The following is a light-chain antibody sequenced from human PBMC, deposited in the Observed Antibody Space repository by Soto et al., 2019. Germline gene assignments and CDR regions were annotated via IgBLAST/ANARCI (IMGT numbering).Light chain of an antibody. J-gene: IGKJ4*01. CDR2: DAS. CDR1: QSVNSD. CDR3: QQGSDWPLT. V-gene: IGKV3-11*01. Sequence: EIVMTQSPATLSVSPGERATLSCRASQSVNSDLAWYQQKPGQAPRLLIYDASTRATGIPVRFRGSGSGTDFTLTISSLEPEDCVVYYYQQGSDWPLTFGGGTRVEIK.